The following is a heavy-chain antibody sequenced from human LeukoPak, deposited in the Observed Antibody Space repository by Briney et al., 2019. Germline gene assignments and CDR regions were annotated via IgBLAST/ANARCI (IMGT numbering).Heavy chain of an antibody. Sequence: GTSLRLSCVASGFTFADHAMHWVRQAPGKGLEWVSGISWNSGSIGYADSVKGRFTISRDNARNSLYLQMNSLRAEDMALYYCAKDMGLDSSGYYFNAFDIWGQGTMVTVSS. V-gene: IGHV3-9*03. CDR3: AKDMGLDSSGYYFNAFDI. CDR2: ISWNSGSI. D-gene: IGHD3-22*01. J-gene: IGHJ3*02. CDR1: GFTFADHA.